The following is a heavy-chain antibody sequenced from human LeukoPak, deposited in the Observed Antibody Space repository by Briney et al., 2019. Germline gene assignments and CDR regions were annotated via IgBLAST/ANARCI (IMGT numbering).Heavy chain of an antibody. CDR3: AREPSGWQFNDAFDI. J-gene: IGHJ3*02. D-gene: IGHD6-19*01. CDR1: GGSISSYY. V-gene: IGHV4-59*01. Sequence: SETLSLTCTVSGGSISSYYWSWIRQPPGKGLEWIGYIYYSGSTNYNPSLKSRVTISVDTSKNQFSLKLSSVTAADTAVYYCAREPSGWQFNDAFDIWGQGTMVTVSS. CDR2: IYYSGST.